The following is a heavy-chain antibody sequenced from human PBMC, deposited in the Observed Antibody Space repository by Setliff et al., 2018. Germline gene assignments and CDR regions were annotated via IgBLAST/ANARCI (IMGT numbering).Heavy chain of an antibody. CDR2: IYDSGSS. CDR3: GRGFSRIEGWGNWFDP. J-gene: IGHJ5*02. D-gene: IGHD2-15*01. Sequence: PSETLSLTCTVSGGSVSNSGFFWGWLRQAPGKGLEWIGNIYDSGSSNYNASLKSRLIITRDTSKNQISLKLTSVTAADTAVYYCGRGFSRIEGWGNWFDPWGQGILVTVPQ. CDR1: GGSVSNSGFF. V-gene: IGHV4-39*01.